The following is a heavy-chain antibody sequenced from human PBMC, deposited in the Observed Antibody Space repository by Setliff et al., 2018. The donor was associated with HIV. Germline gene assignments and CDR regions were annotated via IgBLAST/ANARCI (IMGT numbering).Heavy chain of an antibody. D-gene: IGHD6-13*01. CDR3: ARGRGSSSSWPIDY. V-gene: IGHV4-34*09. Sequence: PSETLSLTCAVYGGSFNGYYWSWIRQPPGKGLEWIGEINHSGSTNYSPSLESRVTISIDTSKNQFSLKLSSVTAADTAVYFCARGRGSSSSWPIDYWGQGTLVTVSS. J-gene: IGHJ4*02. CDR2: INHSGST. CDR1: GGSFNGYY.